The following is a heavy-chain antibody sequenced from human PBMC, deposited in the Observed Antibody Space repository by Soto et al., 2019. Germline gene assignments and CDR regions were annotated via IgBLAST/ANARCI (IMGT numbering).Heavy chain of an antibody. V-gene: IGHV3-23*01. D-gene: IGHD3-9*01. J-gene: IGHJ4*02. CDR1: GFTFSSYA. CDR2: ISGSGGST. Sequence: GGSLRLSCAASGFTFSSYAMSWVRQAPGKGLEWVSAISGSGGSTYYAHSVKGRFTISRDNSKNTLYLQMNSLRAEDTAVYYCAISTVLYFDWLSAPFDYWGQGTLVTVSS. CDR3: AISTVLYFDWLSAPFDY.